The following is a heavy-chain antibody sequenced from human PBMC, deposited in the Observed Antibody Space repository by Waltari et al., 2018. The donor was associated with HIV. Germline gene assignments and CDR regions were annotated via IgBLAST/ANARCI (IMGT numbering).Heavy chain of an antibody. D-gene: IGHD6-6*01. V-gene: IGHV3-48*01. CDR3: ARSKYSSSSGFDL. Sequence: EVQLVESGGGLVQPGGSLSLSCAASVFTFRSSTMNWVRQAPEKGLEWVSYISSSSSTIYSADSVKGRFTISRDNAKNSLYLQMNSLRAEDTAVYYCARSKYSSSSGFDLWGRGTLVTVSS. J-gene: IGHJ2*01. CDR2: ISSSSSTI. CDR1: VFTFRSST.